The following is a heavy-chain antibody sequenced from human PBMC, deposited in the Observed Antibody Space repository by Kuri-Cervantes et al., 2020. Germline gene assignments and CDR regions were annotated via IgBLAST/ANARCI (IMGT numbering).Heavy chain of an antibody. CDR3: ARERGTLRGDAFDL. J-gene: IGHJ3*01. D-gene: IGHD1-26*01. CDR2: IYYSGNT. V-gene: IGHV4-39*07. Sequence: SETLSLTCTVAGGSISSSSYYWGWIRQPPGKGLEWIGSIYYSGNTYYNPSLQSRVTMSVDTSENQFSLKLSSVAATDTAVYFCARERGTLRGDAFDLWGQGTMVTVSS. CDR1: GGSISSSSYY.